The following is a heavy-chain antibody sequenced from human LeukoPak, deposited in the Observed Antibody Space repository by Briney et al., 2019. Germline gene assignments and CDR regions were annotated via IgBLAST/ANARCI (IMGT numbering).Heavy chain of an antibody. J-gene: IGHJ4*02. V-gene: IGHV4-38-2*02. D-gene: IGHD3-22*01. CDR1: GYSISSGYY. CDR2: IYHRGST. Sequence: SETLSLTCSVSGYSISSGYYWGWIWQPPGKGLECIGNIYHRGSTYYSPSLKSRVTITMDASKNHFSLKLSSVTAADTAVYYCARDVRNYYDSTAYYVFDYWGQGTLVTVSS. CDR3: ARDVRNYYDSTAYYVFDY.